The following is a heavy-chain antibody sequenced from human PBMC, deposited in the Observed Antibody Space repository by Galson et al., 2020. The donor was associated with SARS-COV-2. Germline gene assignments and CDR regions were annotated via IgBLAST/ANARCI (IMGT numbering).Heavy chain of an antibody. CDR1: GFTFDDYG. J-gene: IGHJ4*02. Sequence: GESLKISCAASGFTFDDYGMSWVRQAPGKGLEWVSGINWNGGSTGYADSVKGRFTISRDNAKNSLYLQMNSLRAEDTALYYCASLYYYDSSGYYYENYWGQGTLVTVSS. CDR3: ASLYYYDSSGYYYENY. D-gene: IGHD3-22*01. CDR2: INWNGGST. V-gene: IGHV3-20*04.